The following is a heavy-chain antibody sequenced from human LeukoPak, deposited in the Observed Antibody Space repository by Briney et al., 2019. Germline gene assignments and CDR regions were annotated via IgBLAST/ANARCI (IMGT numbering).Heavy chain of an antibody. Sequence: SAPLSLTCTVSGGSIKSGSYYWGWIRPPPGKGLEWIGSIYYSGRTYYNPSLESRVTISVDTSENEFSVELSSVTATDTAMYYCASPRPISGRMNDAFDIWGQGTMVTVSS. CDR1: GGSIKSGSYY. CDR3: ASPRPISGRMNDAFDI. CDR2: IYYSGRT. J-gene: IGHJ3*02. D-gene: IGHD6-19*01. V-gene: IGHV4-39*01.